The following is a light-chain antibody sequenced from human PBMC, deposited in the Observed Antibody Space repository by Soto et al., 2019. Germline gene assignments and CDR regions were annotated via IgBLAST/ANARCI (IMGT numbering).Light chain of an antibody. Sequence: QSALTQPPSASGSPGQSVAISCTGTSSDVGGYNYVSWYQQHPGKAPKLMIYDVSKRPSGVPDRFSGSKSGYTASLTVSGLQAEDEADYYCSSYAGTHIVFGTATKLTVL. CDR1: SSDVGGYNY. V-gene: IGLV2-8*01. CDR3: SSYAGTHIV. J-gene: IGLJ1*01. CDR2: DVS.